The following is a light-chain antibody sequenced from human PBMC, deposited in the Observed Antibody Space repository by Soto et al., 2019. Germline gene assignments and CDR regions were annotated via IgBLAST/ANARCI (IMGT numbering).Light chain of an antibody. V-gene: IGKV3-20*01. J-gene: IGKJ1*01. CDR3: QQYGRSSWT. Sequence: EIVLTQSPGTLSLSPGERATLSCRASHSVSSSYLAWYQQKSGQAPRLLIYGASNRATGIPDRFSGIGSGTDFTLTISRLEPEDFAVYYCQQYGRSSWTFGQGAKVDIK. CDR1: HSVSSSY. CDR2: GAS.